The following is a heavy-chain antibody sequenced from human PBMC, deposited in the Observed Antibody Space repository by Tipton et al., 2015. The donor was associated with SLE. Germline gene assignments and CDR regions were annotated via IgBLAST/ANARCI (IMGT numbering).Heavy chain of an antibody. CDR1: EFTFGSYS. D-gene: IGHD3-22*01. CDR3: ASPYGGDYYDSSGYHL. Sequence: SLRLSCAASEFTFGSYSMYWVRQAPGGGLEWVSTLTSGGDTVYPDSVRGRFTISRDNSKNTLYLQMNSLRADDTAVYFCASPYGGDYYDSSGYHLWGQGTLVTVSS. J-gene: IGHJ4*02. CDR2: LTSGGDT. V-gene: IGHV3-23*01.